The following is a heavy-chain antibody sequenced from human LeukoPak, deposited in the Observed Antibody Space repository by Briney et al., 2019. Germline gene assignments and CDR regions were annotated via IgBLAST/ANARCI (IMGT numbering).Heavy chain of an antibody. CDR2: SLYDGTMA. CDR3: ARKYYGSGRPYYFGY. V-gene: IGHV3-30*04. J-gene: IGHJ4*02. Sequence: PGGSLRLSCAASGFTFSDYSMHWIRQAPGKGLEWVAVSLYDGTMAYYAESVKGRFTISRDNAKNSLYLQMNSLRAEDTAVYYCARKYYGSGRPYYFGYWGQGTLVTVSS. CDR1: GFTFSDYS. D-gene: IGHD3-10*01.